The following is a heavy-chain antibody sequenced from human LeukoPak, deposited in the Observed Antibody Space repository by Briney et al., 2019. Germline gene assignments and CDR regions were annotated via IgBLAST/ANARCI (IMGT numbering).Heavy chain of an antibody. CDR3: ARDRSMIVDY. D-gene: IGHD3-22*01. CDR1: GASISSSSYY. V-gene: IGHV4-39*07. CDR2: IYYSGST. J-gene: IGHJ4*02. Sequence: SETLSLTCTVSGASISSSSYYWGWIRQPPGKGLEWIGSIYYSGSTYYNPSLKSRVTISVDTSKNQFSLKLNSVTAADTAMYYCARDRSMIVDYWGQGTLVTASS.